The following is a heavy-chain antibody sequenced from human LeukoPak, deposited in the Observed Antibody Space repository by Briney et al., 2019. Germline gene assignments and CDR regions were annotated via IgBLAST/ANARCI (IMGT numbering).Heavy chain of an antibody. J-gene: IGHJ6*03. V-gene: IGHV3-23*01. CDR3: AKGGIIYGESLCYMDV. Sequence: PGGSLRLPCAASGFTFSSYAMNWVRQAPGKGLEWVSVISGSGGSTYYADSVKGRFTISRDNSKNTLYLQMNSLRAEDTAVYYCAKGGIIYGESLCYMDVWAKGTTVTVSS. D-gene: IGHD4-17*01. CDR2: ISGSGGST. CDR1: GFTFSSYA.